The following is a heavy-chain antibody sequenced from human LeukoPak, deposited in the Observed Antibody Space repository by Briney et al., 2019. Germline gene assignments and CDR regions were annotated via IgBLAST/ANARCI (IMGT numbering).Heavy chain of an antibody. CDR2: ISSSGSTI. CDR3: ARDYAYVWGSYRPSWFDP. V-gene: IGHV3-11*04. D-gene: IGHD3-16*02. J-gene: IGHJ5*02. CDR1: GFTFSDYY. Sequence: PGGSLRLSCAASGFTFSDYYMSWIRQAPGKGLEWVSYISSSGSTIYYADSVKGRFTISRDNAKNSLYLQMNSLRAEDTAVYYCARDYAYVWGSYRPSWFDPWGQGTLVTVSS.